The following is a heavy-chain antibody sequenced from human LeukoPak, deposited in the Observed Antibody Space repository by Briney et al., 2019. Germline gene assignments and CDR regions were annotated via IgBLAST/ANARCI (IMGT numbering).Heavy chain of an antibody. CDR2: IWYDGSNK. CDR3: AKDISSICSGGSCPGDAFDI. V-gene: IGHV3-33*06. D-gene: IGHD2-15*01. J-gene: IGHJ3*02. Sequence: GGSLRLSCAASGFTFSSYGMHWVRQAPGKGLEWVAVIWYDGSNKYYADSVKGRSTISRDNSKNTLYLQMNSLRAESTAVYYCAKDISSICSGGSCPGDAFDIWGQGTMVTVSS. CDR1: GFTFSSYG.